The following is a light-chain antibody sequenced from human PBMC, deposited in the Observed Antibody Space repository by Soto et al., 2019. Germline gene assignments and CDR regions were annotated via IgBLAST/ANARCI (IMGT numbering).Light chain of an antibody. CDR1: QSVISTS. J-gene: IGKJ3*01. Sequence: IVLTQSPGTLSLSPGERATLSCRASQSVISTSLAWYQQKPGQAPRLLIYGASSRATGIPDRFSGSGSGTDCTLTISRLEPEDFAVYYSQYYGQLFGPGTKVDIK. CDR3: QYYGQL. V-gene: IGKV3-20*01. CDR2: GAS.